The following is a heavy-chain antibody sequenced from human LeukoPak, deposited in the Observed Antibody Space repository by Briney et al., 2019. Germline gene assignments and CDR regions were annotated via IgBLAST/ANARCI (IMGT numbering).Heavy chain of an antibody. J-gene: IGHJ4*02. CDR1: GGSISTDTNY. V-gene: IGHV4-39*01. D-gene: IGHD4-17*01. CDR3: ARIAWGYGDYVDY. CDR2: IFYSGIT. Sequence: PSETLSLTCTVSGGSISTDTNYWAWIRQPPGKGLEWIGSIFYSGITYYNRSLKSPVTISVDTSQNQFSLKPSSVTAADTAVYYCARIAWGYGDYVDYWGQGTLVTVSS.